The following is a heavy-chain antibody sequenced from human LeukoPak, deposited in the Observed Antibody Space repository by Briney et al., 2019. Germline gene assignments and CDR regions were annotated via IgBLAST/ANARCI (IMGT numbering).Heavy chain of an antibody. CDR3: ARDLERQLGDSWFDP. CDR2: IYISGNT. V-gene: IGHV4-4*07. Sequence: ASETLFLTCTVSGVSISSYYWSWIRQPAGKGLEWIGRIYISGNTNYNPSLKSRVNVSVDTSNNRFSLKLRSVTAADTAVYYCARDLERQLGDSWFDPWGQGTLVTVSS. D-gene: IGHD6-6*01. CDR1: GVSISSYY. J-gene: IGHJ5*02.